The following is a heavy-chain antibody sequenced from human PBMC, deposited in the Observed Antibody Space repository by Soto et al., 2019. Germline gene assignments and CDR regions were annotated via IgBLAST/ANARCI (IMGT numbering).Heavy chain of an antibody. CDR3: ASCGGGYSDYYYYMDV. V-gene: IGHV1-18*01. Sequence: ASVKVSCKASGYTFTSYGISWVRQAPGQGLEWMGWISTYNGNTDYARKLQGRVTLTTDTSTSTAYMELRSLRSADTAVYYCASCGGGYSDYYYYMDVWGKGTTVTVSS. CDR1: GYTFTSYG. CDR2: ISTYNGNT. J-gene: IGHJ6*03. D-gene: IGHD2-15*01.